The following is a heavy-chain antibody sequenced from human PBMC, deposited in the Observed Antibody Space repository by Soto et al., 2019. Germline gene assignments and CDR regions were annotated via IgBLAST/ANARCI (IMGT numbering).Heavy chain of an antibody. V-gene: IGHV4-59*03. D-gene: IGHD3-3*01. CDR2: IYYGGNT. CDR3: ARYDFWSGYWSY. CDR1: GGSISTYY. J-gene: IGHJ4*02. Sequence: PSETLSLTCTVSGGSISTYYWSWIRQPPGKGLEWIGFIYYGGNTNYNPSLKSRVTMSVDTSKNQFSLKLSSVTAADTAVYYCARYDFWSGYWSYWGQGTLVTVSS.